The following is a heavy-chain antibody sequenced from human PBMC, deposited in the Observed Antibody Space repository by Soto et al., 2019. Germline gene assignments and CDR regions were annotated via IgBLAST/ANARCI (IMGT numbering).Heavy chain of an antibody. D-gene: IGHD3-10*01. V-gene: IGHV1-69*01. CDR2: IIPLFGTA. CDR1: GVTFSSET. J-gene: IGHJ4*02. CDR3: ATELGENPASPFDA. Sequence: QVQLVQSGADVKKPGSSVKVSCQASGVTFSSETLGWVRQAPGQGLEWVGGIIPLFGTASYAQKLQGRVTITADEATSTVYMELSSLRSDYTAVYFCATELGENPASPFDAWGQGTLVTVSS.